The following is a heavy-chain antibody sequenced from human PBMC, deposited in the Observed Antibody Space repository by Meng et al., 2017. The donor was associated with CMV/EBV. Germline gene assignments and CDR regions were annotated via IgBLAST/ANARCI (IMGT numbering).Heavy chain of an antibody. Sequence: GGSLRLSCAASGFTFSSYGMHWVRQAPGQGLEWVAFIRYDGSNKYYADSVKGRFTISRDNSKNTLYLQMNSLRAGDTAVYYCAKSAVVPAAMGIDYWGQGTLVTVSS. CDR3: AKSAVVPAAMGIDY. V-gene: IGHV3-30*02. CDR2: IRYDGSNK. CDR1: GFTFSSYG. J-gene: IGHJ4*02. D-gene: IGHD2-2*01.